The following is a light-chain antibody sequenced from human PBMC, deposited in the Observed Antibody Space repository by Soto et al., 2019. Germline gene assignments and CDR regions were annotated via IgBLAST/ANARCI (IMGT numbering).Light chain of an antibody. CDR1: ESVNTN. Sequence: TVMTHSPALLSASPGERVTLSCRARESVNTNLAWYQQKPGQGPRLLVYGASTRATGIPARFSGSVSGTEFALTISSLQSEDFAVYRCQQYNNCPQAFGQGTNVEMK. CDR2: GAS. V-gene: IGKV3-15*01. CDR3: QQYNNCPQA. J-gene: IGKJ1*01.